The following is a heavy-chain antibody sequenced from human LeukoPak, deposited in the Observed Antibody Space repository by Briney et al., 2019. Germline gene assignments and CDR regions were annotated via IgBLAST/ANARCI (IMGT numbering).Heavy chain of an antibody. J-gene: IGHJ5*02. D-gene: IGHD6-13*01. CDR2: IYTSGST. Sequence: SQTLSLTCTVSGGSISSGSYYWSWIRQPAGKGLEWIGRIYTSGSTNYNPSLKSRVTISVDTSKNQFSLKLSSVTAADTAVYYCARVHSSSWYGNWFDPWGQGTLVTVSS. V-gene: IGHV4-61*02. CDR3: ARVHSSSWYGNWFDP. CDR1: GGSISSGSYY.